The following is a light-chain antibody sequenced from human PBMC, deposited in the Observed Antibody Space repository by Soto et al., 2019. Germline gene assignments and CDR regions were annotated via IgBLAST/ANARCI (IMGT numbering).Light chain of an antibody. CDR1: SSDVGSNNL. CDR2: DVT. J-gene: IGLJ3*02. Sequence: QSALTQPASVSGSPGQSITISCTGTSSDVGSNNLVSWYQQRPGKAPKLMIYDVTKRPSGISNRFAGPKSDNTASLTISGLQAEDEADYYCCSYAATNTLVFGAGTKLTVL. CDR3: CSYAATNTLV. V-gene: IGLV2-23*02.